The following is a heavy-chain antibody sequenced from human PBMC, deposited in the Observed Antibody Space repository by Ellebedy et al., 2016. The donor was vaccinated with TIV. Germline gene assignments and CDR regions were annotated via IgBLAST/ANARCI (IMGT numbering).Heavy chain of an antibody. J-gene: IGHJ4*02. D-gene: IGHD3-10*01. CDR1: ADSVPSSSAA. CDR3: ARVGGFGEVDY. V-gene: IGHV6-1*01. CDR2: TYYRSKCYN. Sequence: SQTLSLTCAISADSVPSSSAAWIWIRQSPTRGLEWLGRTYYRSKCYNDYAGSVKSRITINPDTAKNQSSLQLNSVTPEDTAVYYSARVGGFGEVDYWGQGTLVTGAS.